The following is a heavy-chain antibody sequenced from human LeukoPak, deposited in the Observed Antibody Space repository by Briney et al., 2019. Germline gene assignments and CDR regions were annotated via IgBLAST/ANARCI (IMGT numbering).Heavy chain of an antibody. CDR3: ARGNYYDSRTYYRAFDI. D-gene: IGHD3-22*01. V-gene: IGHV4-59*01. CDR2: IYYSGTT. Sequence: SETLSLTCTVSGGSISSYHWSWIRQPPGKGLEWIGNIYYSGTTNYNPSLKSRVTISVDTSKNQFSLKLSSVTAADTAVYYCARGNYYDSRTYYRAFDIWGQGTMVTVSS. J-gene: IGHJ3*02. CDR1: GGSISSYH.